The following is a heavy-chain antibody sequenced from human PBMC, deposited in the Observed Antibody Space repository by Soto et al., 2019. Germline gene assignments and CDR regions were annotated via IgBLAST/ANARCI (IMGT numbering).Heavy chain of an antibody. CDR2: ISSGSSYI. CDR1: GFTFSTYT. D-gene: IGHD3-10*01. J-gene: IGHJ5*01. Sequence: TVGSLRLSCAASGFTFSTYTMNWVRQAPGKGLEWISSISSGSSYIYYAGSVKGRFTISRDNAKNSLFLRMNSLRADDTAVYYCARDILSGGAYPDSWGQGTKVTVSS. V-gene: IGHV3-21*01. CDR3: ARDILSGGAYPDS.